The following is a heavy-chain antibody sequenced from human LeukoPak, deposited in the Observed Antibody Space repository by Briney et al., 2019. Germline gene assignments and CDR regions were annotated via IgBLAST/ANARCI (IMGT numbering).Heavy chain of an antibody. V-gene: IGHV4-59*01. J-gene: IGHJ4*02. Sequence: SETLSLTCTVSGGFLRSYYWSGIRHPPGKGLEGIGYIYYSGSTNCNPSIKSRVTISVGTSKNQSSLKLSSVTAADTAVYYCARQTGGNLDYWGQGTLVTVSS. CDR1: GGFLRSYY. CDR2: IYYSGST. D-gene: IGHD2-8*02. CDR3: ARQTGGNLDY.